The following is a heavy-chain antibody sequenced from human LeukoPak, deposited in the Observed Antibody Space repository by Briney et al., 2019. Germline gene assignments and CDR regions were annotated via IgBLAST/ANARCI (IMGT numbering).Heavy chain of an antibody. CDR3: ARGAQFYGSSYYFDY. CDR2: ISAYNGNT. D-gene: IGHD4-17*01. V-gene: IGHV1-18*01. Sequence: ASVKVSFKASGYTFTSYGISWVRQAPGQGLEWMGWISAYNGNTNYAQKLQGRVTMTTDTSTSTAYMELRSLRSDDTAVYCCARGAQFYGSSYYFDYWGQGTLVTVSS. J-gene: IGHJ4*02. CDR1: GYTFTSYG.